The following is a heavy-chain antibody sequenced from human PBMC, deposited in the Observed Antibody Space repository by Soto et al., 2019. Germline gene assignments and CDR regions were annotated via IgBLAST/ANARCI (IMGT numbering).Heavy chain of an antibody. V-gene: IGHV1-46*01. CDR1: GYTFTSYY. CDR2: INPSGGST. Sequence: ASVKVSCKASGYTFTSYYMHWVRQAPGQGLERMGIINPSGGSTSYAQKFQGRVTMTRDTSTSTVYMELSSLRSEDTAVYYCARDCGGEPYWFDPWGQGTLVTVSS. J-gene: IGHJ5*02. D-gene: IGHD2-21*01. CDR3: ARDCGGEPYWFDP.